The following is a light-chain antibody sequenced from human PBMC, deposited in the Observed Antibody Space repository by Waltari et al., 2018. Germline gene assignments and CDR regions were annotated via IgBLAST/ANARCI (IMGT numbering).Light chain of an antibody. Sequence: QAGLTQPPSVSKGLSQTATLTCTGNRNNVGNQGAAWLQQHQGHPPKLLSYRNNNRPSGISEKLSASRSGNTASLTITGLQPEDEADYYCSAWDSSLSAQVFGGGTKLTVL. CDR1: RNNVGNQG. CDR2: RNN. V-gene: IGLV10-54*01. CDR3: SAWDSSLSAQV. J-gene: IGLJ2*01.